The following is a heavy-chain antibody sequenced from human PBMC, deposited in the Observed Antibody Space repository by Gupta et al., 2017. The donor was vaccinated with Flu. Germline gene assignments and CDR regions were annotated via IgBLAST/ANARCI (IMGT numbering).Heavy chain of an antibody. D-gene: IGHD1-1*01. J-gene: IGHJ6*02. Sequence: DSVKGRFIISLDNSKNTLDLQMSGLSTEDTAVYYCAKDCGWNNNIYGMNVWGQGTTVTVSS. V-gene: IGHV3-33*03. CDR3: AKDCGWNNNIYGMNV.